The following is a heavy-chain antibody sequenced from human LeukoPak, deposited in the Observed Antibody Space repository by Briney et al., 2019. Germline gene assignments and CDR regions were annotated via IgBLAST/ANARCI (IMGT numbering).Heavy chain of an antibody. CDR2: IYHSGYT. D-gene: IGHD3-10*01. CDR1: GGSISSSSYY. V-gene: IGHV4-39*01. J-gene: IGHJ4*02. Sequence: PSETLSLTCTVSGGSISSSSYYWGWIRQPPGEALEWIVSIYHSGYTYYNPSLKSRVTISVDTSKSQFSLKLSSVTAADTAVYYCARSSMFRGVTVDYWGQGTLVTVSS. CDR3: ARSSMFRGVTVDY.